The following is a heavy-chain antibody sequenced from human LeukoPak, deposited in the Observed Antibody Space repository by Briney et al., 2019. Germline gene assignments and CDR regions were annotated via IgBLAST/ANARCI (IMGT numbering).Heavy chain of an antibody. J-gene: IGHJ5*02. CDR1: GFTFSYYW. CDR2: IKEDGSEN. CDR3: ARATSDNILTGYYSP. D-gene: IGHD3-9*01. Sequence: GGSLRLSCAASGFTFSYYWMTWVRQAPGKGLEWVANIKEDGSENYSVDSVKGRFTISRDNAKNSLYLQMNSLRAEDTAVYYCARATSDNILTGYYSPWGQGTLVTVSS. V-gene: IGHV3-7*01.